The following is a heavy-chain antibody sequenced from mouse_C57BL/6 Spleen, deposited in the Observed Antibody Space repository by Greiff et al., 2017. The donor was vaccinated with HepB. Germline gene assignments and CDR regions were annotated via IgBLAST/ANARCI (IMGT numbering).Heavy chain of an antibody. CDR2: IYPGDGDT. CDR3: ALTDDGYYFDY. D-gene: IGHD2-3*01. Sequence: QVQLQQSGPELVKPGASVKISCKASGYAFSSSWMNWVKQRPGKGLEWIGRIYPGDGDTNYNGKFKGKATLTADKSSSTAYMQLSSLTSEDSAVYFCALTDDGYYFDYWGQGTTLTVSS. V-gene: IGHV1-82*01. J-gene: IGHJ2*01. CDR1: GYAFSSSW.